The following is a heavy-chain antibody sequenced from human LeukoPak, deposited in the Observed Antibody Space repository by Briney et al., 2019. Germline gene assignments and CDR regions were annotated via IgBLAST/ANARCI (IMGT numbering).Heavy chain of an antibody. Sequence: GGSLRLSCAASGFTFSSYSMNWVRQAPGKGLEWVSSISSSSSSYIYYADSVKGRFTISRDNAKNSLYLQMNSLRAEDTAVYYCAGSPPGTFYFDYWGQGTLVTVSS. CDR2: ISSSSSSYI. CDR3: AGSPPGTFYFDY. V-gene: IGHV3-21*01. D-gene: IGHD3-16*01. J-gene: IGHJ4*02. CDR1: GFTFSSYS.